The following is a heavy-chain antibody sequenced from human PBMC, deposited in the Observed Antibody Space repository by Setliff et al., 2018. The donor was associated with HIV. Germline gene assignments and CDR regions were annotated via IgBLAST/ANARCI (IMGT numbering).Heavy chain of an antibody. CDR2: IIPIFGTT. Sequence: SVKVSCKASGGTFSSYAISWVRQAPGQGLEWMGGIIPIFGTTNYAQKFWGRVTITTHESTSTAYMELSSLRSEDTAVYYCARDFGGYCSSMSCPGLFDPWGQGTLVTVSS. D-gene: IGHD2-2*01. CDR3: ARDFGGYCSSMSCPGLFDP. J-gene: IGHJ5*02. V-gene: IGHV1-69*05. CDR1: GGTFSSYA.